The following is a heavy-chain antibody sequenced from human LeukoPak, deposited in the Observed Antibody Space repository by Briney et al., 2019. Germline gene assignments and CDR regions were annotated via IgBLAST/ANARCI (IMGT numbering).Heavy chain of an antibody. Sequence: SETLSLTCAVYGGSFSGYYWSWIRQPPGKGLEWIGEINHSGSTNYNPSLESRVTISVDTSKNQFSLKLSSVTAADTAVYYCARRRLAVAYNWFDPWGQGTLVTVSS. CDR1: GGSFSGYY. D-gene: IGHD6-19*01. CDR2: INHSGST. V-gene: IGHV4-34*01. CDR3: ARRRLAVAYNWFDP. J-gene: IGHJ5*02.